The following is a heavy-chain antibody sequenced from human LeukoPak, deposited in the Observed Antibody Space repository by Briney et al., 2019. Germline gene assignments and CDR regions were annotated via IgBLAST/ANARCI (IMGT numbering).Heavy chain of an antibody. V-gene: IGHV4-39*01. Sequence: KPSETLSLTCTVSGGSISSSSYYWGWIRQSPGKGLEWIGIIYYSGSTYYNPSLKSRLTISVDTSKNQFSLKLSSVTATDTAVYYCARRGYCSSTSCYAYWFDPWGQGTLVSVSS. J-gene: IGHJ5*02. CDR3: ARRGYCSSTSCYAYWFDP. D-gene: IGHD2-2*01. CDR2: IYYSGST. CDR1: GGSISSSSYY.